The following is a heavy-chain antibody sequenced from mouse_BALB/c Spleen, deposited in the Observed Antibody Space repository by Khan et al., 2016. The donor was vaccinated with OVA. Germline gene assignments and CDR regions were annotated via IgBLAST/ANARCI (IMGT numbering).Heavy chain of an antibody. CDR3: ARSGGNFHWYFDV. Sequence: EVRLVESGGGLVQPGGSRKLSCAASGFTFSSFGMHWVRQAPKKGLEWVAYVSSGSSTIYYVDTVKGRFTIYRDNPKNTLFLKMTSLRSEDTAMYYCARSGGNFHWYFDVWGAGTSVTVSS. D-gene: IGHD2-1*01. CDR1: GFTFSSFG. V-gene: IGHV5-17*02. CDR2: VSSGSSTI. J-gene: IGHJ1*01.